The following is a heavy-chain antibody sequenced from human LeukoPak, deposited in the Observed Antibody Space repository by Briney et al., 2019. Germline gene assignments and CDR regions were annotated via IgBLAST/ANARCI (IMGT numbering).Heavy chain of an antibody. CDR1: GFTFSTYA. J-gene: IGHJ4*02. CDR3: AKGVLRSSPDY. Sequence: AGGSLRLSCAASGFTFSTYAMSWVRQAPGRGGEGVSTMRGRGGSNTYYIDSVKGRSTISRDNSKNTLYLQMNSLTAEDTAVSYCAKGVLRSSPDYWGQGTLVTVSS. V-gene: IGHV3-23*01. CDR2: MRGRGGSNT. D-gene: IGHD5-12*01.